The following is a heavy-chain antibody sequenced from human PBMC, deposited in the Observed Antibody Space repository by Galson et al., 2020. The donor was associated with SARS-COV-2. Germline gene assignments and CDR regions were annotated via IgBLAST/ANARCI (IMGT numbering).Heavy chain of an antibody. CDR1: GFTVSNNY. V-gene: IGHV3-66*01. J-gene: IGHJ4*02. CDR2: IYSGGST. CDR3: SRDFPHGRDY. Sequence: TGGSLRLSCAAPGFTVSNNYMNWVRQAPGKGLEWVSIIYSGGSTYYADSVKGRFTISRDHSKNTLYLQMNSLRAEDTAVYYCSRDFPHGRDYWGQGTLVTVSS.